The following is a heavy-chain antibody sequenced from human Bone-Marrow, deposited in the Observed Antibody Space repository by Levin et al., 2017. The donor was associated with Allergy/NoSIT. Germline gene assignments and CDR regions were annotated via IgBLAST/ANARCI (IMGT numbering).Heavy chain of an antibody. J-gene: IGHJ4*02. CDR3: ARVLKGQSRGTPSTYYFDY. D-gene: IGHD3-10*01. CDR1: GFTFSSYW. Sequence: LSLTCAASGFTFSSYWMSWVRQAPGKGLEWVANIKQDGSEKYYVDSVKGRFTISRDNAKNSLYLQMNSLRAEDTAVYYCARVLKGQSRGTPSTYYFDYWGQGTLVTVSS. V-gene: IGHV3-7*01. CDR2: IKQDGSEK.